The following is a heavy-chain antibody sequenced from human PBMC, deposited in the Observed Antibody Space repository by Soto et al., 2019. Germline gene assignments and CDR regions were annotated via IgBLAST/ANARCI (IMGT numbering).Heavy chain of an antibody. Sequence: QVQLVESGGGVVQPGRSLRLSCAASGFTFSSYGMHWVRQAPGKGLEWVAGMWYEGSNKYYADSVQGRFTISRDNSKNTLELQMNSQRAEHTAVYYCARDGRDDCSGGSCYSGHLDYWGQGTLVTVSS. V-gene: IGHV3-33*01. CDR3: ARDGRDDCSGGSCYSGHLDY. J-gene: IGHJ4*02. D-gene: IGHD2-15*01. CDR1: GFTFSSYG. CDR2: MWYEGSNK.